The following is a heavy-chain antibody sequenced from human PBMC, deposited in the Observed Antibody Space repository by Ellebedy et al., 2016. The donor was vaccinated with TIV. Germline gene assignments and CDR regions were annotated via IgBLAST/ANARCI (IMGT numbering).Heavy chain of an antibody. V-gene: IGHV3-21*01. Sequence: GESLKISCAASGFVFSGYSLSWVRQAPGKGLEWVSSISSGGAYTYYAESVKGRFTISRDNAKKSVALQMNSLKAEDTAVYYCARERERRNDYWGQGTLVTVSS. D-gene: IGHD1-1*01. CDR2: ISSGGAYT. J-gene: IGHJ4*02. CDR1: GFVFSGYS. CDR3: ARERERRNDY.